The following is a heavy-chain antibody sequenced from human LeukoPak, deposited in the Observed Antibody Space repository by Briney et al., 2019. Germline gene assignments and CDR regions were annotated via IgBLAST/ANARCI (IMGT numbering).Heavy chain of an antibody. Sequence: PGGSLRLSCAASGFTFSSYAMTWVRQAPGKGLEWVSGISGSGGSTYYADSVKGRFTISRDNSKNTLYVQMNSLRAEDTAVYYCAKSDYYDSSGYYYGSDYWGQGTLVPVSA. D-gene: IGHD3-22*01. CDR2: ISGSGGST. J-gene: IGHJ4*02. CDR1: GFTFSSYA. CDR3: AKSDYYDSSGYYYGSDY. V-gene: IGHV3-23*01.